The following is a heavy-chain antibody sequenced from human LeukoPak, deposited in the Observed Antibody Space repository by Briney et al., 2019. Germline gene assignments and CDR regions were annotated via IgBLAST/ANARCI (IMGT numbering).Heavy chain of an antibody. Sequence: SETLSLTCTVSGYSISSGYYWGWIRQPPGKGLECIGTMYHSGSTYYNPSLKSRVTISVDTSKNQFSLKLSSVTAADTAVYYCAREGVAVADLGVGFDPWGQGTLVTVSS. V-gene: IGHV4-38-2*02. J-gene: IGHJ5*02. CDR2: MYHSGST. CDR1: GYSISSGYY. D-gene: IGHD6-19*01. CDR3: AREGVAVADLGVGFDP.